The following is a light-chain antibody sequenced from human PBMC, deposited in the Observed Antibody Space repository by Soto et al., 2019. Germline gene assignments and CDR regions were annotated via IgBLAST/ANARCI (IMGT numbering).Light chain of an antibody. J-gene: IGKJ5*01. CDR2: GAS. CDR3: QKYNSYPIN. V-gene: IGKV3D-15*01. Sequence: EIVMTQSPAALAVSPVERATLSCRASQSVSSNLAWYQQKPGQAPRLLIYGASTRATGIPARFSGSGSGTEFTLTISSLQPDDFATYYCQKYNSYPINCGQGKRREIK. CDR1: QSVSSN.